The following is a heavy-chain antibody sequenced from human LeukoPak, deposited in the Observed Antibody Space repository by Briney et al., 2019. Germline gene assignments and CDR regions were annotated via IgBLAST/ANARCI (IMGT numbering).Heavy chain of an antibody. CDR3: TRRLGAVAGIDY. CDR1: GYSFADYW. D-gene: IGHD6-19*01. CDR2: IYPSDSDT. V-gene: IGHV5-51*01. J-gene: IGHJ4*02. Sequence: GESLKISCKGSGYSFADYWVGWVRQMPEKGLEWMGIIYPSDSDTKYSPSFQGQVTISADKSISTAYLQWSSLKASDTAIYYCTRRLGAVAGIDYWGQGTLVTVSS.